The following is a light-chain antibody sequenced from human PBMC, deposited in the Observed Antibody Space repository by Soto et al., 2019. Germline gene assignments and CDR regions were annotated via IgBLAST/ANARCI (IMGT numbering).Light chain of an antibody. J-gene: IGKJ2*01. Sequence: EIVLTQSPDTLSLSPGERATLSCRSSQSVTSPYLAWYQQKPGQPPRLLIYGASRRATGIPDRFSGSASGTDFTLTISRLEPEDFAVYYCQHYGSSPTMYTFGQGTKLEIK. CDR2: GAS. CDR1: QSVTSPY. CDR3: QHYGSSPTMYT. V-gene: IGKV3-20*01.